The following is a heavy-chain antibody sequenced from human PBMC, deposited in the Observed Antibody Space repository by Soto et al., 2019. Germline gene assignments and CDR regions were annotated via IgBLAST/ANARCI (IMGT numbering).Heavy chain of an antibody. D-gene: IGHD3-22*01. V-gene: IGHV3-30*18. Sequence: GGSLRLSCAASGFTFSSYGMHWVRQAPGKGLEWVAVISYDGSNKYYADSVKGRFTISRDNSKNTLYLQMNSLRAEDTAVYYCAKDPPLFDKDSRGGPAIYAFNIWGKGTMVT. J-gene: IGHJ3*02. CDR1: GFTFSSYG. CDR2: ISYDGSNK. CDR3: AKDPPLFDKDSRGGPAIYAFNI.